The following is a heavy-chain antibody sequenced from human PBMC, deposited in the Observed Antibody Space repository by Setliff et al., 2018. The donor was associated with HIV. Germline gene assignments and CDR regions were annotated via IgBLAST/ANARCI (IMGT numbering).Heavy chain of an antibody. J-gene: IGHJ4*02. CDR3: ARQVSIPGVAVTPLDY. Sequence: ASETLSLTCTVSGASIRGFYWTWVRQSPGKGLEWIGLIFYNGDTTYNPSLKSRLTMSVDTSNRQFSLKLTSVTAADGAVYYCARQVSIPGVAVTPLDYWGQGSLVTVSS. V-gene: IGHV4-59*08. CDR2: IFYNGDT. D-gene: IGHD3-3*01. CDR1: GASIRGFY.